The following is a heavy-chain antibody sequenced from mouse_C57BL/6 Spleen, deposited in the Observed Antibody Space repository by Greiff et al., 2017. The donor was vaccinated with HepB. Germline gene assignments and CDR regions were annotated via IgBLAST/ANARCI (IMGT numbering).Heavy chain of an antibody. Sequence: EVQVVESGEGLVKPGGSLKLSCAASGFTFSSYAMSWVRQTPEKRLEWVAYISSGGDYIYYADTVKGRFTISRDNARNTLYLQMRSLKSEDTAMYYGTSQTFDWFAYWGQGTLVTVSA. J-gene: IGHJ3*01. V-gene: IGHV5-9-1*02. CDR3: TSQTFDWFAY. CDR1: GFTFSSYA. CDR2: ISSGGDYI.